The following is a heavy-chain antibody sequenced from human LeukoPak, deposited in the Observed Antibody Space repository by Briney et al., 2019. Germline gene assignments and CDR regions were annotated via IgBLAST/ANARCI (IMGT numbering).Heavy chain of an antibody. Sequence: GASVKVSCKASGYTFTSYAMHWVRQAPGQRLEWMGWINAGNGNTKYLQKFQGRVTITRDTSASTAYMELSSLRSEDTAVYYCARGLNGLDYWGQGTLVTVSS. CDR3: ARGLNGLDY. CDR1: GYTFTSYA. V-gene: IGHV1-3*01. D-gene: IGHD2-8*01. CDR2: INAGNGNT. J-gene: IGHJ4*02.